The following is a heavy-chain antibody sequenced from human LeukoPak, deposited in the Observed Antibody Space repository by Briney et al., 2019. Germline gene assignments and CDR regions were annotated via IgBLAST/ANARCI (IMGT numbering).Heavy chain of an antibody. D-gene: IGHD3-3*01. J-gene: IGHJ5*01. V-gene: IGHV3-23*01. CDR1: GFSFDNRA. CDR3: AKDAGIYDFPFDS. Sequence: PGGSLRLSCAASGFSFDNRAMSWLRQAPGKGLEWVSTITGSGTSTYYADSVKGRFTISRDISRKTVYLQMNSLRVEDTAVYYCAKDAGIYDFPFDSWGQGTLVTVSS. CDR2: ITGSGTST.